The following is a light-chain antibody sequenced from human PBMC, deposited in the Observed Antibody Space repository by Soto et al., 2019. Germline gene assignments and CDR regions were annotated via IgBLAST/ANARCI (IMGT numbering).Light chain of an antibody. CDR1: SSDLGGFEY. J-gene: IGLJ1*01. Sequence: QSALSQPASVSGSPGQSITISCTGTSSDLGGFEYVSWYQHQPGKAPKLIIYDVTKRPSGVSNRFSGSKSGNTASLTISGIQAEDEGDYYCGSITRSSTSVFGTGTKLTVL. V-gene: IGLV2-14*01. CDR3: GSITRSSTSV. CDR2: DVT.